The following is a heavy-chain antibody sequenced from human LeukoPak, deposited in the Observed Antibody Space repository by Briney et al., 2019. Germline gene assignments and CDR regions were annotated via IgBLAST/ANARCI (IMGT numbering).Heavy chain of an antibody. J-gene: IGHJ6*02. CDR3: ASNSGGYYYYSMDV. CDR1: GFTVSSNY. Sequence: PGGSLRLSCAASGFTVSSNYMSWARQAPGKGLEWVSVIYSGGSTYYADSVKGRFTISRDNSKNTLYLQMNSLRAEDTAVYYCASNSGGYYYYSMDVWGQGTTVTVSS. CDR2: IYSGGST. V-gene: IGHV3-53*01. D-gene: IGHD2-21*01.